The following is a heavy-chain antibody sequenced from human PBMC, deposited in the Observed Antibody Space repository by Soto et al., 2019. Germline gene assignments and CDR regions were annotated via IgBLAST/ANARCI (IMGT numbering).Heavy chain of an antibody. D-gene: IGHD3-9*01. CDR1: GYTFTGYY. CDR2: INPNSGGT. J-gene: IGHJ4*02. Sequence: ASVKVSCKASGYTFTGYYMHWVRQAPGQGLEWMGWINPNSGGTNYAQKFQGWVTMTRDTSISTAYMELSRLRSDDTAVYYCARDSSDIFTGYHYYFDYWGQGTLVTVSS. V-gene: IGHV1-2*04. CDR3: ARDSSDIFTGYHYYFDY.